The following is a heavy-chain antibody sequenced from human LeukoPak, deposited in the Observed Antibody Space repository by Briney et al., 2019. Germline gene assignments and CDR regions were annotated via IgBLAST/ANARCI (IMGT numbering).Heavy chain of an antibody. Sequence: SETLSLTCAVYGGSFSGYYWSWIRQPPGKGLEWIGEINHSGSTNYNPSLKSRVTISVDTSKNQFSLKLSSVTAADTAVYYCARGSRRFGATNDYWGQGTLVTVSS. J-gene: IGHJ4*02. V-gene: IGHV4-34*01. CDR2: INHSGST. CDR1: GGSFSGYY. D-gene: IGHD1-26*01. CDR3: ARGSRRFGATNDY.